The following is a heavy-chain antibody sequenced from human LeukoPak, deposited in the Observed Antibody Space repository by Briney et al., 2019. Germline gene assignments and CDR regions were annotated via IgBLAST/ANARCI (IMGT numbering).Heavy chain of an antibody. D-gene: IGHD4-17*01. Sequence: GGSLRLSCAVSGFTVSSNYMSWVRQAPGKGLEWVSVIYSGGSTYYADSVKGRFTISRDNSKNTLYLQMNSLRAEDTAVYYCARGPTTVTTRNWGQGTLVTVSS. CDR1: GFTVSSNY. CDR3: ARGPTTVTTRN. J-gene: IGHJ4*02. V-gene: IGHV3-66*01. CDR2: IYSGGST.